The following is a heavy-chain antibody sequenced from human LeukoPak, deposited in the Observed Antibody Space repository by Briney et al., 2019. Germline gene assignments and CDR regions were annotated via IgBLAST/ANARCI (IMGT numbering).Heavy chain of an antibody. Sequence: SVKVSCKASGGTFSSHAISWVRQAPGQGLEWMGGIIPIFGTANYAQKFPGRVRITANESASTAYLYLRRLRSEDTAVYYCARVRSADGAFDIWGQGTMVTVSS. J-gene: IGHJ3*02. D-gene: IGHD1-26*01. CDR1: GGTFSSHA. CDR2: IIPIFGTA. CDR3: ARVRSADGAFDI. V-gene: IGHV1-69*13.